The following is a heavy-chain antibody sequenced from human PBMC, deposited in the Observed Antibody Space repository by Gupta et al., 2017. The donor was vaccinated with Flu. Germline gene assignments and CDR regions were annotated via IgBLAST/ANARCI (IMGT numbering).Heavy chain of an antibody. D-gene: IGHD6-13*01. CDR1: AA. CDR2: TYYRSRWYN. V-gene: IGHV6-1*01. Sequence: AAWNWIRQSPSRGLEWLGRTYYRSRWYNDYAVSVKSRITINPDSSKNQCSLHLNSVTPEDTAVYYCAREAYIAGRPTFDYWGQGTMATVSS. J-gene: IGHJ4*02. CDR3: AREAYIAGRPTFDY.